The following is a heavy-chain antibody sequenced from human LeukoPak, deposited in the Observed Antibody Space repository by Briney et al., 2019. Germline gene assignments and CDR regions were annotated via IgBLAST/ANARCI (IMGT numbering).Heavy chain of an antibody. D-gene: IGHD2-2*01. CDR2: ISYDGSNN. CDR1: GFTSNGYA. Sequence: PGGSLRLSCEGSGFTSNGYAFSWVRQAPGKGLEWVAVISYDGSNNYYADSVKGRFTISRDNSKNTLDLQMNSLRAEDTAVYYCAKSGYQLLAVNWFDPWGQGTLVTVSS. CDR3: AKSGYQLLAVNWFDP. V-gene: IGHV3-30*18. J-gene: IGHJ5*02.